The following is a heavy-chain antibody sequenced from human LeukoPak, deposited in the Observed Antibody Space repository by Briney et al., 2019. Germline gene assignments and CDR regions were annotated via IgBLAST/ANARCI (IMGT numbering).Heavy chain of an antibody. Sequence: GSLRLSCAASGFTVSNNYMSWVRQPPGKGLEWIGYIHYSGSTNYNPSLKSRVTISVDTSKNQFSLKLSSVTAADTAVYYCARSAAINWFDPWGQGTLVTVSS. CDR3: ARSAAINWFDP. CDR2: IHYSGST. J-gene: IGHJ5*02. D-gene: IGHD6-13*01. V-gene: IGHV4-59*08. CDR1: GFTVSNNY.